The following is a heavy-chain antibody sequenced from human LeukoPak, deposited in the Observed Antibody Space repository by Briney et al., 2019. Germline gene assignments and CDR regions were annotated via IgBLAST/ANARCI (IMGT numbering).Heavy chain of an antibody. CDR3: ANGYCTGGSCSPRFQH. V-gene: IGHV3-23*01. CDR1: GFSFSSYA. Sequence: GGSLRLSCAASGFSFSSYATHWVRQAPGKGLEWVATISGSGGSTYYADSVKGRFTISRDNSKNTLYLQINSLRAEDTAVYYCANGYCTGGSCSPRFQHWGQGTLVTVSS. CDR2: ISGSGGST. D-gene: IGHD2-15*01. J-gene: IGHJ1*01.